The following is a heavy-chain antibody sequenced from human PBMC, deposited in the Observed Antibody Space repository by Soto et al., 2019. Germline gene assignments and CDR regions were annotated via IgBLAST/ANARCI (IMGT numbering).Heavy chain of an antibody. Sequence: QVQLQQWGAGLLKPSETLSLTCAVYGGSFSGYYWSWIRQPPGKGLEWIGEINHSGSTNYNPSLKSRVTISVDTSKNQFSLKLSSVTAADTAVYYCARAHKLRSFDWPNTPPYYFDYWGQGTLVTVSS. D-gene: IGHD3-9*01. V-gene: IGHV4-34*01. CDR1: GGSFSGYY. CDR2: INHSGST. J-gene: IGHJ4*02. CDR3: ARAHKLRSFDWPNTPPYYFDY.